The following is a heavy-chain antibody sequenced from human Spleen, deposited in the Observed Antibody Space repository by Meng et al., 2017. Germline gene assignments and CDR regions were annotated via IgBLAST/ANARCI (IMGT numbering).Heavy chain of an antibody. D-gene: IGHD3-10*01. CDR2: IYPGDSDT. CDR3: ARVSGTYYYGSGSYFFDY. CDR1: GYSFTSYW. Sequence: GGSLRLSCKGSGYSFTSYWIGWVRQMPGKGLEWMGIIYPGDSDTRYSPSFQGQVTISADKSISTAYLQWSSLKASDTAMYYCARVSGTYYYGSGSYFFDYWGQGTRVTVSS. J-gene: IGHJ4*02. V-gene: IGHV5-51*01.